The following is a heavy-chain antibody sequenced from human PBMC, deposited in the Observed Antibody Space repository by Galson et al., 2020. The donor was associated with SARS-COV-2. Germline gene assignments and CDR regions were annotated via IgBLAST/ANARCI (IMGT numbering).Heavy chain of an antibody. V-gene: IGHV2-70*01. CDR3: ARVQEIDYGEYKYYYGMDV. Sequence: SGPTLVKPTQTLTLTCTFSGFSLSPSGMCVSWIRQPPGKALEWLAQIDWDDDKYYSTSLKTRLTISKATSKNQVVLTMTNMDPVDTATYYCARVQEIDYGEYKYYYGMDVWGQGTTVTVSS. CDR2: IDWDDDK. CDR1: GFSLSPSGMC. D-gene: IGHD4-17*01. J-gene: IGHJ6*02.